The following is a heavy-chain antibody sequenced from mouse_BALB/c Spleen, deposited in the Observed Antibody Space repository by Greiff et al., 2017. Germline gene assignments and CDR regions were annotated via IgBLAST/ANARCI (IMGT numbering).Heavy chain of an antibody. CDR2: IDPANGNT. Sequence: EVQLQQSGAELVKPGASVKLSCTASGFNIKDTYMHWVKQRPEQGLEWIGRIDPANGNTKYDPKFQGKATITADTSSNTAYLQLSSLTSEDTAVYYCARLTGTSWFAYWGQGTLVTVSA. J-gene: IGHJ3*01. D-gene: IGHD4-1*01. CDR1: GFNIKDTY. V-gene: IGHV14-3*02. CDR3: ARLTGTSWFAY.